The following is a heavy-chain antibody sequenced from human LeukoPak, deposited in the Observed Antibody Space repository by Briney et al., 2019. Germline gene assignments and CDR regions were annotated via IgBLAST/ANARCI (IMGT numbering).Heavy chain of an antibody. V-gene: IGHV3-48*03. CDR3: ARGPSIAARYDAFDI. J-gene: IGHJ3*02. CDR1: XFTFTSYE. D-gene: IGHD6-6*01. Sequence: GGSLRLSCAASXFTFTSYELNWVRQAPGKGLEWVSYISSSGNTISYADSVKGRFTISRDNAKNSLYLQVISLRAEDTAVYYCARGPSIAARYDAFDIWGQGTMVTVSS. CDR2: ISSSGNTI.